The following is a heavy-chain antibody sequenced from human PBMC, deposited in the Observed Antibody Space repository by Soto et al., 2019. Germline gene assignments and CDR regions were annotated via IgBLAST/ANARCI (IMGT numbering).Heavy chain of an antibody. V-gene: IGHV4-31*03. CDR2: IYYSGST. D-gene: IGHD3-22*01. Sequence: SETVSLTCTVSGGSISSGGYYWSWIRQHPGKGLEWIGYIYYSGSTYYNPSLKSRVTISVDTSKNQFSLKLSSVTDADTDVYYCARVTPYYYDRSGYPLDAFDTWGQRTMDTVSS. J-gene: IGHJ3*02. CDR3: ARVTPYYYDRSGYPLDAFDT. CDR1: GGSISSGGYY.